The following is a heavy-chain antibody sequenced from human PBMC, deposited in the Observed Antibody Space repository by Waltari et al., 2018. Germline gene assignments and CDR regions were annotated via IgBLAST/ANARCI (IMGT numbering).Heavy chain of an antibody. Sequence: EXQXVESGGGLXKPGGSLRLSCEAXGFSFSSYNMNWVRQAPGKGLEWVSSISSSGSXXXXADSLKGRXTISRXNAXNSLFLQMXGLXVEXTXXYFCARAGXTXTTRXXXXXXGTLVTVSS. D-gene: IGHD1-7*01. V-gene: IGHV3-21*02. CDR3: ARAGXTXTTRXXX. J-gene: IGHJ4*02. CDR2: ISSSGSXX. CDR1: GFSFSSYN.